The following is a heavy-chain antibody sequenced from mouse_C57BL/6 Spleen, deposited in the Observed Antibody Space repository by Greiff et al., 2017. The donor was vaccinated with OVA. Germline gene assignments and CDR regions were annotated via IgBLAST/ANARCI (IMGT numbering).Heavy chain of an antibody. Sequence: VHLVESGAELVKPGASVKISCKASGYAFSSYWMNWVKQRPGKGLEWIGQIYPGDGDTNYNGKFKGKATLTADNSSSTAYMQLSSLTSEDSAVYFCARSGITTVVATRYAMDYWGQGTSGTVSA. CDR3: ARSGITTVVATRYAMDY. CDR2: IYPGDGDT. D-gene: IGHD1-1*01. V-gene: IGHV1-80*01. J-gene: IGHJ4*01. CDR1: GYAFSSYW.